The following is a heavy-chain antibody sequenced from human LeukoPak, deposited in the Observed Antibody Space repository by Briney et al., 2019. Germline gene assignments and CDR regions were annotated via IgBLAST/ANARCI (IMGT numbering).Heavy chain of an antibody. CDR1: GYTFTKYG. D-gene: IGHD6-19*01. Sequence: GASVNVSCKTSGYTFTKYGITWMRQAPGQGLEWMGRIGPNNGNTNYGQKFQGRVTMTTDTSTTTAYMELRSLISDDTAVYYCAKGNSGIFDYWGQGTLLTVSS. CDR2: IGPNNGNT. J-gene: IGHJ4*01. V-gene: IGHV1-18*01. CDR3: AKGNSGIFDY.